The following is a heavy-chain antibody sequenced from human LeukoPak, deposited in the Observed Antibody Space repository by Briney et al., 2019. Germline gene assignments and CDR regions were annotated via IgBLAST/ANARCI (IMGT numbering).Heavy chain of an antibody. CDR3: AKDWGSYSSSWYGWFDP. D-gene: IGHD6-13*01. J-gene: IGHJ5*02. V-gene: IGHV3-23*01. CDR2: ISGSGGST. CDR1: GFTFSSYA. Sequence: GGSLRLSCAASGFTFSSYAMSWVRQAPGKGLEWVSAISGSGGSTYYADSVKGRFTISRDNSKNTLYLQMNSLRAEDTAVYYCAKDWGSYSSSWYGWFDPWGQGTLVTVSS.